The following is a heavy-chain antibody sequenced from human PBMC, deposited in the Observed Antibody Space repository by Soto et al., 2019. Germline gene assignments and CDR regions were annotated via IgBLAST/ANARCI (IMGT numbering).Heavy chain of an antibody. Sequence: GGSLRLSCAASGFTFSGSAMHWVRQASGKGLEWVGRIRSKANSYATAYAASVKGRFTISRDDSKNTAYLQMNSLKTEDTAVYYCTSPGSLSRIAVAEPDYWGQGTLVTVSS. D-gene: IGHD6-19*01. CDR3: TSPGSLSRIAVAEPDY. V-gene: IGHV3-73*01. CDR2: IRSKANSYAT. CDR1: GFTFSGSA. J-gene: IGHJ4*02.